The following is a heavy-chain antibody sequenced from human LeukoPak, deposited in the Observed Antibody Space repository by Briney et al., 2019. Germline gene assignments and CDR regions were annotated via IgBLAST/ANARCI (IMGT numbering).Heavy chain of an antibody. D-gene: IGHD5-18*01. Sequence: GGSLRLSCAASGFTFSSYEMNWVRQAPGKGLEWVSYISSSGSTIYYADSVKGRFTISRDNAKNSLYLQMNSLRAEDTAVYYCARHLSGITGYTYGRGIDYWGQGTLVTVSS. CDR2: ISSSGSTI. CDR3: ARHLSGITGYTYGRGIDY. J-gene: IGHJ4*02. V-gene: IGHV3-48*03. CDR1: GFTFSSYE.